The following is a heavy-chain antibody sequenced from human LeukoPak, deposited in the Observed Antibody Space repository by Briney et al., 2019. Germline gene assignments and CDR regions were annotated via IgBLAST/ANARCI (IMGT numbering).Heavy chain of an antibody. D-gene: IGHD6-19*01. Sequence: PSETLSLTCTVSGGPISSYYWSWIRQPPGKGLEWIGYIYYSGSTNYNPSLKSRVTISVDTSKSQFSLNLNSVTAADTAVYYCARDLLSTAGYFDYWGQGTLVTVSS. CDR2: IYYSGST. CDR1: GGPISSYY. J-gene: IGHJ4*02. CDR3: ARDLLSTAGYFDY. V-gene: IGHV4-59*01.